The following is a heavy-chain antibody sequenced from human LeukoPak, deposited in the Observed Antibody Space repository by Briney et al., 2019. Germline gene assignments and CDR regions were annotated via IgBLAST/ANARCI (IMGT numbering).Heavy chain of an antibody. J-gene: IGHJ4*02. D-gene: IGHD7-27*01. CDR3: ARGPPNWGYDY. Sequence: GSVQFSCKASGYTFTSYDFNWVRQATGQRPEWMGWMSPNSGDTGYAQKFQDRVTMTRNTSISTAYMELSSLRSDDTAVYYCARGPPNWGYDYWGPGTLVTVSS. V-gene: IGHV1-8*01. CDR2: MSPNSGDT. CDR1: GYTFTSYD.